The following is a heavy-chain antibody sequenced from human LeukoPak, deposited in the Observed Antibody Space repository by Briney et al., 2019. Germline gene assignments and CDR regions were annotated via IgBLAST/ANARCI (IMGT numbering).Heavy chain of an antibody. CDR2: IYYSGSA. V-gene: IGHV4-39*07. D-gene: IGHD3-22*01. Sequence: PSETLSLTCTVSGGSISSSTYYWGWIRQPPGKGLEWIGTIYYSGSAYYNPSLKSRVTISVDKSKNQFSLKLSSVTAADTAVYYCASYYDSSGQGASGAFDIWGQGTMVTVSS. J-gene: IGHJ3*02. CDR1: GGSISSSTYY. CDR3: ASYYDSSGQGASGAFDI.